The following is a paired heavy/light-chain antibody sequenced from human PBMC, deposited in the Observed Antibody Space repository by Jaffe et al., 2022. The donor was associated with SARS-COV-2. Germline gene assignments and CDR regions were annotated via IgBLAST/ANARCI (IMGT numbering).Heavy chain of an antibody. J-gene: IGHJ3*02. V-gene: IGHV3-74*01. CDR3: TRGYNQDTTMVGIPFDI. Sequence: EVQLVESGGGLVQPGGSLRLSCAASGFTFSTYWMHWVRQAPGQGLVWVSRINSDGSDTSYADSVQGRFTISRDNAKNTMYLQVNSLGAEDTAVYYCTRGYNQDTTMVGIPFDIWGQGTMVTVSS. D-gene: IGHD5-18*01. CDR1: GFTFSTYW. CDR2: INSDGSDT.
Light chain of an antibody. Sequence: QSVLTQPPSASGTPGQRVTISCSGSSSNIGSNSVSWYQQLPGTAPKLLIYSNNQRPSGVPDRFSGSKSGTSASLAISGLQSEDEADYYCAAWDDSLNANWVFGGGTKLTVL. CDR3: AAWDDSLNANWV. CDR1: SSNIGSNS. J-gene: IGLJ3*02. V-gene: IGLV1-44*01. CDR2: SNN.